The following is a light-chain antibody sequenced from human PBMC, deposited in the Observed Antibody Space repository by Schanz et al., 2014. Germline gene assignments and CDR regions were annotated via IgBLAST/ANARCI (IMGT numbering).Light chain of an antibody. CDR2: GAS. Sequence: EIVLTQSPGALSLSPGDRATLSCRASQSVSSSYLAWYQQKPGQAPRLLIYGASSRATGIPDRFSGSGSGTEFNLTISSLQSEDFAVYYCQHYNNWPPVWTFGQGTKVEIK. CDR3: QHYNNWPPVWT. V-gene: IGKV3-20*01. J-gene: IGKJ1*01. CDR1: QSVSSSY.